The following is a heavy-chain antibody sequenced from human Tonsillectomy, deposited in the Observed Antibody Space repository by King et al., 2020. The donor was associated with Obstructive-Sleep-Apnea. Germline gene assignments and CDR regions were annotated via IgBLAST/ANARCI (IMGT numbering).Heavy chain of an antibody. V-gene: IGHV3-7*04. D-gene: IGHD3-10*01. J-gene: IGHJ4*02. CDR2: IKQDGSEK. Sequence: VQLVESGGGLVQPGGSLRLSCAASGFTFSSYWMSWVRQAPGKGLEWVANIKQDGSEKYYVDSVKGRFTISRDNAKNSLYLQMKSLRAEDTAVYYCARGTYYYGSGSYSYYFDYWGQGTLVTVSS. CDR1: GFTFSSYW. CDR3: ARGTYYYGSGSYSYYFDY.